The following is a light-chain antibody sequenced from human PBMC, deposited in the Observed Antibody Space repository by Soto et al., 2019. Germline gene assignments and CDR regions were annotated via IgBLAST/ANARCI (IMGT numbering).Light chain of an antibody. CDR2: AAS. CDR3: QQTYSTPQFT. J-gene: IGKJ3*01. Sequence: DTQMTQSPSSLSASVGDRVTITCRASQSISTYLNWYQQKPGKAPNLLIYAASSLQSGVPSRFSGSGSGTDFTLTISSLQPEDFATYYCQQTYSTPQFTFGPGTKVDI. CDR1: QSISTY. V-gene: IGKV1-39*01.